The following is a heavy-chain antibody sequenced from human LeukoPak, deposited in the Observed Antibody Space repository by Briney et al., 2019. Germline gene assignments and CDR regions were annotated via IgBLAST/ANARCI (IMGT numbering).Heavy chain of an antibody. J-gene: IGHJ3*02. V-gene: IGHV4-59*01. CDR2: IYYSGST. D-gene: IGHD5-12*01. Sequence: SETLSLTCTVSGGSISSYYWSWIRRPPGKGLEWIGYIYYSGSTNYNPSLKSRVTISVDTSKNQFSLKLSSVTAADTAVYYCAREGFEDIVANGDAFDIWGQGTMVTVSS. CDR3: AREGFEDIVANGDAFDI. CDR1: GGSISSYY.